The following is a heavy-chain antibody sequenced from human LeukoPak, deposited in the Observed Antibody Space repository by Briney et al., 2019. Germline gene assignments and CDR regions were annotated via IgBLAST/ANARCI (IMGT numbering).Heavy chain of an antibody. CDR2: IRTKANNYAT. V-gene: IGHV3-73*01. CDR1: GFTFSGSV. J-gene: IGHJ6*02. Sequence: GGSLKLSCAASGFTFSGSVMHGVRQASGKGLEWVARIRTKANNYATAFAASVKGRFTISRDDSKNTAYLQVNSLKTEDTAVYYCTSPKGDSSCYGMDVWGQGTTVTVSS. CDR3: TSPKGDSSCYGMDV.